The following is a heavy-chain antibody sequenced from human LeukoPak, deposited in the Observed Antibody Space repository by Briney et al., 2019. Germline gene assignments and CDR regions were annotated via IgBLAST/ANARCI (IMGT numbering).Heavy chain of an antibody. CDR2: IKQDGSEK. D-gene: IGHD3-10*01. V-gene: IGHV3-7*01. J-gene: IGHJ6*02. Sequence: GSLRLSCAASGFTFSGYWMSWVRQAPGKGLEGVANIKQDGSEKYYVDCVKGRFTISRDNAKNSLSLQMNSRRAEDTAVYYWGRDRGIYHCVYGVDVGRQGTTVSVSS. CDR3: GRDRGIYHCVYGVDV. CDR1: GFTFSGYW.